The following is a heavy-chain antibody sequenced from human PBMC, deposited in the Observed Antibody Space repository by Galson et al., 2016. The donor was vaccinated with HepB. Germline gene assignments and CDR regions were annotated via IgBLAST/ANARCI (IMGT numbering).Heavy chain of an antibody. CDR3: ARDRYYGDDHYYGMDV. Sequence: SLRLSCAASGFSFSDYYMSWIRQAPGKGLEWVSYISSSARTLYYADSVKGRFTISRDNAKNSLYLQMNSLRAEDTAVYYCARDRYYGDDHYYGMDVWGQGTTVTVSS. D-gene: IGHD4-17*01. V-gene: IGHV3-11*04. J-gene: IGHJ6*02. CDR1: GFSFSDYY. CDR2: ISSSARTL.